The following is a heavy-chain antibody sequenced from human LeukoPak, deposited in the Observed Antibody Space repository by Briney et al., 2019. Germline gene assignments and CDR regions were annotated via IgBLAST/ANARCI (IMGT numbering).Heavy chain of an antibody. V-gene: IGHV1-46*01. D-gene: IGHD5-18*01. Sequence: ASVKVCCKASGYTFTSYYMHWVRQAPGQGLEWMGIINPSGGSTSYAQKFQGRVTMTRDMSTSTVYMELSSLRSEDTAVYYCARDGRGYSYGYCFDPWGQGTLVSVSS. CDR1: GYTFTSYY. CDR3: ARDGRGYSYGYCFDP. CDR2: INPSGGST. J-gene: IGHJ5*02.